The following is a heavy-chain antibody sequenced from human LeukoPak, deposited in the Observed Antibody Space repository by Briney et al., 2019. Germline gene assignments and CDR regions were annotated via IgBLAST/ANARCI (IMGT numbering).Heavy chain of an antibody. D-gene: IGHD3-10*01. CDR3: IRAMGGGNSDY. V-gene: IGHV3-74*01. CDR1: VLPFKTYW. J-gene: IGHJ4*02. Sequence: GEPLTLPCGPSVLPFKTYWMHGLPQPPGKGLVWVLRMNDDGTTIDYADSVKGRFTISRDNAKGTLYLQMNSLRAEDTAVYYCIRAMGGGNSDYWGQGTLVTVSA. CDR2: MNDDGTTI.